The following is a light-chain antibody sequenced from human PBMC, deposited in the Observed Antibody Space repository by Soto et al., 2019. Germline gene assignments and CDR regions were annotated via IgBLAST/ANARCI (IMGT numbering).Light chain of an antibody. CDR3: QEYNSVPFT. V-gene: IGKV1-27*01. CDR1: QGISNY. CDR2: AAS. Sequence: DIQMTQSPSSLSASVGDRVTITCRASQGISNYLAWYQQGPGKVPKLLIYAASTLQSGVPSRFSGSGSGTDFTITISSLQPEDVETYYCQEYNSVPFTFGPGTTVDIK. J-gene: IGKJ3*01.